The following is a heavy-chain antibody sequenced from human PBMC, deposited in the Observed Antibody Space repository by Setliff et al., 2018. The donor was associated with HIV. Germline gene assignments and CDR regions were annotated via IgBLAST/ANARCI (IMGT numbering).Heavy chain of an antibody. CDR1: GGSFSGFY. D-gene: IGHD3-22*01. CDR3: ARGFSGDYLFTGYLDV. J-gene: IGHJ6*03. CDR2: INHSRRT. V-gene: IGHV4-34*01. Sequence: PSETLSLTCAVYGGSFSGFYWNWIRPAPGKGLEWIGEINHSRRTKYNPSLKSRVTISVDTSKNQFSLKLSSVTAADTAFYYGARGFSGDYLFTGYLDVWGKGTTVTVSS.